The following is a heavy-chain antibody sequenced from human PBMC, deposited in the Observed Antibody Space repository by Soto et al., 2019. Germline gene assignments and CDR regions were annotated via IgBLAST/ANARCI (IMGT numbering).Heavy chain of an antibody. CDR2: IIPIFGIT. V-gene: IGHV1-69*01. Sequence: QAQLMQSGAEVKEPGSSVKVSCKASGGTFSGYAISWVRQAPGQGLEWLGGIIPIFGITNYAQKFQNRLTIAADESPATVYMAMIALTSEGPALYYWPRDPRIITATTSSEDCQLWGQGTLLSVS. CDR3: PRDPRIITATTSSEDCQL. J-gene: IGHJ1*01. D-gene: IGHD1-7*01. CDR1: GGTFSGYA.